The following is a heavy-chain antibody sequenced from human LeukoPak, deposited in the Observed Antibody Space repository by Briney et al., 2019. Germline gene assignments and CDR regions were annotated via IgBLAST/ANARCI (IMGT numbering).Heavy chain of an antibody. J-gene: IGHJ4*02. Sequence: GGSLRLSCAASGFTFSRYWMHWVRQAPGKWLVWVSRINSDGSSTSYADSVKGRFTISRDNAKNTLYLQMNSLRAEDTAVYYCARGTYYYDSSGYPLFDYWGQGTLVTVSS. D-gene: IGHD3-22*01. V-gene: IGHV3-74*01. CDR3: ARGTYYYDSSGYPLFDY. CDR2: INSDGSST. CDR1: GFTFSRYW.